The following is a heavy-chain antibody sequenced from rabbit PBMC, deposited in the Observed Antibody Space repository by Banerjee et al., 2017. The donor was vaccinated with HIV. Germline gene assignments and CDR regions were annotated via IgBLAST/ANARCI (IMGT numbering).Heavy chain of an antibody. J-gene: IGHJ6*01. CDR3: ARNVVAGRLNL. CDR2: INGGSSGST. D-gene: IGHD4-1*01. V-gene: IGHV1S45*01. Sequence: QEQLEESGGDLVKPEGSLTLTCTASGFSFSSSYWIWWVRQAPGKGLEWIACINGGSSGSTYYASWAKGRFTISKTSSTTVTLQMTSLTAADTATYFCARNVVAGRLNLWGPGTLVTVS. CDR1: GFSFSSSYW.